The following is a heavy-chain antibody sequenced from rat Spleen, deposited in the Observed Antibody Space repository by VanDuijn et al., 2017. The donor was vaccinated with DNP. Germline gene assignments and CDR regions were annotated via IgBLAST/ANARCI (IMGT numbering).Heavy chain of an antibody. Sequence: EVQLVESGGGLVQPGRSLKLSCAASGFTFSDYDMAWVRQAPTKGLEWVATISASGGSTSYRDSVRGRFTISRDNAKSILYLQMDSLRSEDTATFYCTTDFERGYWGQGVMVTVSS. CDR1: GFTFSDYD. CDR3: TTDFERGY. CDR2: ISASGGST. J-gene: IGHJ2*01. V-gene: IGHV5-20*01. D-gene: IGHD1-11*01.